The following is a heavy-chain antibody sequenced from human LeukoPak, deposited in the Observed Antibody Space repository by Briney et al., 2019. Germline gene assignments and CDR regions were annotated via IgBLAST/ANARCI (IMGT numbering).Heavy chain of an antibody. J-gene: IGHJ4*02. V-gene: IGHV3-23*01. CDR3: SKGQGEGSSWQALDY. CDR1: GFTFSSYA. CDR2: ISASGGST. D-gene: IGHD6-13*01. Sequence: PGGSLRLSCTASGFTFSSYAMSWVRQAPGKRLEWGPEISASGGSTYYADSVKGRFTISRDNSKNTLYLQMNSLRAEDTAVYYCSKGQGEGSSWQALDYWGQGTLVTVSS.